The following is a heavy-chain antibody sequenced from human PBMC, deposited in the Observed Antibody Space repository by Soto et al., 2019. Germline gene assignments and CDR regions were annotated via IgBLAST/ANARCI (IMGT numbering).Heavy chain of an antibody. CDR3: TTGGASVVAADDYYYYGMDV. V-gene: IGHV3-15*07. CDR1: GFTFSNAW. J-gene: IGHJ6*02. Sequence: EVQLVESGGGLVKPGGSLRLSCAASGFTFSNAWMNWVRQAPGKGLEWVGRIKSKTDGGTTDYAAPVKGRFTISRDDSKNTLYLQMNSLKTEDTAVYYCTTGGASVVAADDYYYYGMDVWGQGTTVTVSS. CDR2: IKSKTDGGTT. D-gene: IGHD2-15*01.